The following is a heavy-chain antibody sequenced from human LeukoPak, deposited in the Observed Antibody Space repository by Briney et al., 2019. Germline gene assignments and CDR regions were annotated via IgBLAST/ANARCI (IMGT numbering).Heavy chain of an antibody. Sequence: PGGSLRLSCAASGFTFSSYSMNWVRQAPGKGLERVSSISSSSSYIYYADSVKGRLPISSDNAKNSLYLQMNSLRAEDTAVYYCARTSRSDYYYYYMDVWGKGTTVTVSS. CDR1: GFTFSSYS. CDR2: ISSSSSYI. CDR3: ARTSRSDYYYYYMDV. J-gene: IGHJ6*03. V-gene: IGHV3-21*01.